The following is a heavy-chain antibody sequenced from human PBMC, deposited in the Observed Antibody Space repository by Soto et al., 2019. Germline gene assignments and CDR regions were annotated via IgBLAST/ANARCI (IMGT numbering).Heavy chain of an antibody. CDR1: GYTFTGYY. D-gene: IGHD2-15*01. J-gene: IGHJ6*03. CDR2: INPNSGGT. CDR3: ARGVDIVVVVAAVPYYMDV. V-gene: IGHV1-2*04. Sequence: QVQLVQSGAEVKKPGASVKVSCKASGYTFTGYYMHWVRQAPGQGLEWMGWINPNSGGTNYAQKFQGWVTKTRDTSISTAYRELSRLRSDDTAVYYWARGVDIVVVVAAVPYYMDVWGKGTTVTVSS.